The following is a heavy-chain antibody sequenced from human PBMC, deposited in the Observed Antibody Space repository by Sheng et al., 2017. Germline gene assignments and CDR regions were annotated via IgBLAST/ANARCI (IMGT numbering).Heavy chain of an antibody. D-gene: IGHD2-2*01. V-gene: IGHV1-69*05. Sequence: QVQLVQSGAEVKKPGSSVKVSCKASGGTFSSYAISWVRQAPGQGLEWMGGIIPIFGTANYAQKFQGRVTITTDESTSTAYMELSSLRSEDTAVYYCASTIVVVPAAIGWFDPWGQGTLVTVSS. CDR1: GGTFSSYA. CDR3: ASTIVVVPAAIGWFDP. J-gene: IGHJ5*02. CDR2: IIPIFGTA.